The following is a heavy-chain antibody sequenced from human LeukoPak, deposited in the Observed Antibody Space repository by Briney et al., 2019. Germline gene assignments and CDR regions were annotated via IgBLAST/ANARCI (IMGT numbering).Heavy chain of an antibody. V-gene: IGHV4-31*03. CDR1: GGSITSGDYY. CDR2: IYYTGNT. D-gene: IGHD2-15*01. J-gene: IGHJ3*02. CDR3: ARERLAANAASDI. Sequence: SETLSLTCTVSGGSITSGDYYWTWIRQHPGKGLERIGYIYYTGNTYYNPSLKSRLTMSVDTSKNQFSLKLSSVTAADTAIYYCARERLAANAASDIWGQGTRVTVSS.